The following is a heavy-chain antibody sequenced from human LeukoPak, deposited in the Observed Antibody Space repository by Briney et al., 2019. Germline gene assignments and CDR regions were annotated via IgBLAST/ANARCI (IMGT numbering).Heavy chain of an antibody. V-gene: IGHV4-34*01. Sequence: SETLSLTCAVYGGSFSGYYWSWIRQPPGKGLEWIGEINLSGSTNYNPSLKSRVTISVDTSKNQFSLKLSSVTAADTAVYYCARVAVAGTSATFDYWGQGTLVTVSS. CDR2: INLSGST. CDR3: ARVAVAGTSATFDY. CDR1: GGSFSGYY. D-gene: IGHD6-19*01. J-gene: IGHJ4*02.